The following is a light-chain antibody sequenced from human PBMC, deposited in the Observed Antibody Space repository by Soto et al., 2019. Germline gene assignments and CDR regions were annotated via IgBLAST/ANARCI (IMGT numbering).Light chain of an antibody. CDR1: SSNIGSNT. CDR3: AAWDDSLNGHWV. V-gene: IGLV1-44*01. Sequence: QSVLTQPPSASGTPGQRVTISCSGSSSNIGSNTVKWYQQLPGTAPKLLIYNNNHRPSGVPDRFSGSKSGTSASLAISGLQYEDEADYYCAAWDDSLNGHWVFGGGTKLTVL. CDR2: NNN. J-gene: IGLJ3*02.